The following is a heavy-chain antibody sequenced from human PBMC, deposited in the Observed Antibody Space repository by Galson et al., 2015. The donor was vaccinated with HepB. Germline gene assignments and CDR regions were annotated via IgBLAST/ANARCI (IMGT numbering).Heavy chain of an antibody. CDR2: ISYDGSNK. CDR3: AKDEGNDWFIWGYLQFAY. J-gene: IGHJ4*02. CDR1: GFNFSGYG. D-gene: IGHD3-9*01. Sequence: SLRLSCAASGFNFSGYGMHWVRQAPGKGLEWVAVISYDGSNKYYADSVKGRFTISRDNSKNTLYLQMNSLRAEDTAIYHCAKDEGNDWFIWGYLQFAYWGQGTLVTVSS. V-gene: IGHV3-30*18.